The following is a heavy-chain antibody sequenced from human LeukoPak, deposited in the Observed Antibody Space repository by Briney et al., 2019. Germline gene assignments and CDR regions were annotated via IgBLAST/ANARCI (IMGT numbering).Heavy chain of an antibody. V-gene: IGHV4-61*01. D-gene: IGHD1-26*01. CDR3: ARGSDSIVGATLDY. CDR1: GGSVSSGSYY. Sequence: SETLSLTCTVSGGSVSSGSYYWSWIRQPPGKGLEWIGYIYYSGSTNYNPSLKSRVTISVGTSKNQFSLKLSSVTAADTAVYYCARGSDSIVGATLDYWGQGTLVTVSS. J-gene: IGHJ4*02. CDR2: IYYSGST.